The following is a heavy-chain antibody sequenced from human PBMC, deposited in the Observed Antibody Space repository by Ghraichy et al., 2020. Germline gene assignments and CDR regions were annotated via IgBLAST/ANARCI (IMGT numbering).Heavy chain of an antibody. J-gene: IGHJ4*02. V-gene: IGHV3-7*01. Sequence: GGSLRLSCAASGFTFSSYWMSWVRQAPGKGLEWVANINQDGSEKYYVDSVKGRFTISRDNAKNSLYLQMNSLRAEDTAVYYCARESYDFWSGQPSRDFDYWGQGTLVTVSS. CDR1: GFTFSSYW. CDR2: INQDGSEK. D-gene: IGHD3-3*01. CDR3: ARESYDFWSGQPSRDFDY.